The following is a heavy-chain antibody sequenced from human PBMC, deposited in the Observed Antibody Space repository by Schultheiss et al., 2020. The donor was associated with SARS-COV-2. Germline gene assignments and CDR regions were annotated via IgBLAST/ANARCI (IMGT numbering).Heavy chain of an antibody. V-gene: IGHV3-48*03. J-gene: IGHJ4*02. D-gene: IGHD4-11*01. CDR2: ISSSGSTI. CDR3: ARVVTTNPRDDY. CDR1: GFTFSSYE. Sequence: GRSLRLSCAASGFTFSSYEMNWVRQAPGKGLEWVSYISSSGSTIYYADSVKGRFTISRDNAKNSLYLQMNSLRAEDTAVYYCARVVTTNPRDDYWGQGTLVTVSS.